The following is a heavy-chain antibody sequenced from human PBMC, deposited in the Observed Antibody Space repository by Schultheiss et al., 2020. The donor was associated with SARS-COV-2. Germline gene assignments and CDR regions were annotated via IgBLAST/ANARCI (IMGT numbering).Heavy chain of an antibody. CDR1: GLTFSSYS. CDR2: IWYDGSNK. V-gene: IGHV3-33*08. D-gene: IGHD5-18*01. J-gene: IGHJ6*02. Sequence: GGSLRLSCAASGLTFSSYSMNWVRQAPGKGLEWVAVIWYDGSNKYYADSVKGRFTISRDNSKNTLYLQMNSLRAEDTAVYYCARDQRGYSYGYSYYYYGMDVWGQGTTVTVSS. CDR3: ARDQRGYSYGYSYYYYGMDV.